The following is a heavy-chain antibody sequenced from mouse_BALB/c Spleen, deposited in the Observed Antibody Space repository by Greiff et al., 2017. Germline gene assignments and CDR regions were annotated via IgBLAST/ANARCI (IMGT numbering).Heavy chain of an antibody. CDR2: INSNGGST. CDR1: GFTFSSYG. CDR3: ARGGYYYGSNPYFDV. V-gene: IGHV5-6-3*01. J-gene: IGHJ1*01. D-gene: IGHD1-1*01. Sequence: EVQLQQSGGGLVQPGGSLKLSCAASGFTFSSYGMSWVRQTPDKRLELVATINSNGGSTYYPDSVKGRFTISRDNAKNTLYLQMNSLTSEDTAMYYCARGGYYYGSNPYFDVWGAGTTVTVSS.